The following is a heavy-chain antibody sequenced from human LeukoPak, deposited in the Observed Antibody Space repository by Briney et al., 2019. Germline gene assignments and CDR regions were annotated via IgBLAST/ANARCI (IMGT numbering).Heavy chain of an antibody. CDR2: IIPNFGPP. V-gene: IGHV1-69*05. Sequence: ASVKVSCKASGGTFSSYAISWVRQAPGQGLEWMGGIIPNFGPPNYAQKLQGRVTMTTDTSTSTAYMELRSLRSDDTAVYYCARGEDYYDSSGYGYWGQGTLVTVSS. CDR3: ARGEDYYDSSGYGY. D-gene: IGHD3-22*01. CDR1: GGTFSSYA. J-gene: IGHJ4*02.